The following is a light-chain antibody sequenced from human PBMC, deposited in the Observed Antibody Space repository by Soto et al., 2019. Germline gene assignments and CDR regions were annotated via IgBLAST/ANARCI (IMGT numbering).Light chain of an antibody. J-gene: IGKJ1*01. CDR3: QQSNSYPWT. CDR1: QSISSY. Sequence: DIAMTQSPSSLSASAGDRVTITCRASQSISSYLTWYQQKPGKAPTLLIYAASSLESGVPSRFSGSGSGTDFTLTISSLQPEDFATYYCQQSNSYPWTFGPGTKVDIK. V-gene: IGKV1-39*01. CDR2: AAS.